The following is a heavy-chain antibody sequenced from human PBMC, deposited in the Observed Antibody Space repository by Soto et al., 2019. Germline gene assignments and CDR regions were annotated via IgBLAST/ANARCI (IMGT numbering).Heavy chain of an antibody. CDR1: GFTFRAYD. CDR3: VRDILGTPYGSGRFDP. V-gene: IGHV3-33*05. J-gene: IGHJ5*02. D-gene: IGHD3-10*01. Sequence: HLQESGGGLVQPGESLRLSCVASGFTFRAYDMYWVRQSPGRGLEWVAMISFDGTKIHYADSVKGRFAISRDNGKNRLDLQMNSLRAEDTALYRCVRDILGTPYGSGRFDPWGLGTLVTVSS. CDR2: ISFDGTKI.